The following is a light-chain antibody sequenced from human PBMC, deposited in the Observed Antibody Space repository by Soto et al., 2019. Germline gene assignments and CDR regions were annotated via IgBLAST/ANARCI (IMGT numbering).Light chain of an antibody. Sequence: EIVMTQSPATLSVSPGERATLSCRASQSVTSNLAWYQQKPGQAPRLLIYGASSRATGIPDRFSGSGSGTEFTLTISSLQSEDFAVYYCQQYNNWPQTFGQGTKVDNK. CDR3: QQYNNWPQT. J-gene: IGKJ1*01. CDR1: QSVTSN. V-gene: IGKV3D-15*01. CDR2: GAS.